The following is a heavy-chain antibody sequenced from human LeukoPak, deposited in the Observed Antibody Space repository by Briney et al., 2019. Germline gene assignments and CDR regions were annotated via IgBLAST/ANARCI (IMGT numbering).Heavy chain of an antibody. CDR3: AKPLTLRGGQLPIPGSDAFDI. D-gene: IGHD2-2*01. V-gene: IGHV3-23*01. J-gene: IGHJ3*02. CDR1: GFTFGNYA. CDR2: LSGSGGTS. Sequence: GGSLRLSCAASGFTFGNYAMTWVRQAPGKGLEWVSALSGSGGTSYYADSVKGRFTISRDNSKHTLYLQMNSLRADDTAVYYCAKPLTLRGGQLPIPGSDAFDIWGQGTMVTVSS.